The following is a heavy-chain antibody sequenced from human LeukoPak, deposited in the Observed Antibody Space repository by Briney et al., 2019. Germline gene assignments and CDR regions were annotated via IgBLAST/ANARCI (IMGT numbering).Heavy chain of an antibody. V-gene: IGHV3-48*03. Sequence: QPGGSLRLSCAASGFTFSSYEMNWVRQAPGKGLEWVSYISSSGSTIYYADSVKGRFTISRDNAKNSLYLQMNSLRVEDTAVYYCARASASYFDYWGQGTLVTVSS. CDR1: GFTFSSYE. CDR2: ISSSGSTI. CDR3: ARASASYFDY. J-gene: IGHJ4*02.